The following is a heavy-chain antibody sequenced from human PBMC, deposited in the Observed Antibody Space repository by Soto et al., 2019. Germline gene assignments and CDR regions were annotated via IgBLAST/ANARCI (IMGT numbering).Heavy chain of an antibody. Sequence: QVQLVQSGAEVKKPGSSVKVSCKASGGTFSSYAISWVRQAPGQGLEWMGGIIPIFGTANYAQKFQGRVTITADESTSTAYMELSSLRSEDTAVYYCAREDFGAAAGTPDHNYYYYGMDVWGQGTTVTVSS. CDR3: AREDFGAAAGTPDHNYYYYGMDV. CDR1: GGTFSSYA. J-gene: IGHJ6*02. CDR2: IIPIFGTA. D-gene: IGHD6-13*01. V-gene: IGHV1-69*01.